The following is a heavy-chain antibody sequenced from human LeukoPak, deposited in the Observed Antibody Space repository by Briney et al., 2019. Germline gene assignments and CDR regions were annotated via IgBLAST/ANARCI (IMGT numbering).Heavy chain of an antibody. CDR2: INHSGST. CDR3: ARDRTGYYNYFDY. J-gene: IGHJ4*02. Sequence: SSETLSLTCAVYGGSFSGYYWSWIRQPPGKGLEWLGEINHSGSTNYNPSLKSRVTISVDTSKNQFSLKLSSVTAADTAVYYCARDRTGYYNYFDYWGQGTLVTVSS. V-gene: IGHV4-34*01. D-gene: IGHD3-22*01. CDR1: GGSFSGYY.